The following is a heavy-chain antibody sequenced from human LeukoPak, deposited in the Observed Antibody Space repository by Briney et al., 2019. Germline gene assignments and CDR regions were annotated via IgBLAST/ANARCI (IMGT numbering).Heavy chain of an antibody. CDR2: IRDDGSNK. D-gene: IGHD1-14*01. CDR3: AKRLMSSHRIEIGP. CDR1: GFTFSTCD. Sequence: GGSLRLSCAASGFTFSTCDMHWVRQAPGKGLEWVAFIRDDGSNKYYADSVKGRFTISRDNSKNTLYLQMNSLRAEDTAVYYCAKRLMSSHRIEIGPRGQGTLVPVSS. J-gene: IGHJ4*01. V-gene: IGHV3-30*02.